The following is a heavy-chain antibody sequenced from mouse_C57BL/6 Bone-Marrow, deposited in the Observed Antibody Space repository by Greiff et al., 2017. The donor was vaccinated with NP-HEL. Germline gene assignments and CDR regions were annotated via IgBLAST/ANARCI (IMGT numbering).Heavy chain of an antibody. CDR3: TRGGGYYGSSYPYYFDY. J-gene: IGHJ2*01. CDR1: GFTFSSYA. V-gene: IGHV5-9-1*02. Sequence: EVQVVESGEGLVKPGGSLKLSCAASGFTFSSYAMSWVRQTPEKRLEWVAYISSGGDYIYYADTVKGRFTISRDNARNTLYLQMSSLKSEDTAMYYCTRGGGYYGSSYPYYFDYWGQGTTLTVSS. CDR2: ISSGGDYI. D-gene: IGHD1-1*01.